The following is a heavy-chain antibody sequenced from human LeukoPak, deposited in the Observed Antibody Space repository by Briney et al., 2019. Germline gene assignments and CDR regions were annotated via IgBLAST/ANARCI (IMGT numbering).Heavy chain of an antibody. Sequence: GGSLRLSCAASGFTFSSYGMHWVRQAPGKGLEWVAFIRYDGSNKYYADSVKGRFTISRDNSKNTLYLQMNSLRAEDTAVYYCARAQRGGRSGGSLGACYFDYWGQGTLVTVSS. CDR2: IRYDGSNK. CDR1: GFTFSSYG. D-gene: IGHD2-15*01. CDR3: ARAQRGGRSGGSLGACYFDY. V-gene: IGHV3-30*02. J-gene: IGHJ4*02.